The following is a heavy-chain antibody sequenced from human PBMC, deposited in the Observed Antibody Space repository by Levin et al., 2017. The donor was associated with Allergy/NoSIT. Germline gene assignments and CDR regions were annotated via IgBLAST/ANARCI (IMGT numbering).Heavy chain of an antibody. Sequence: GGSLRLSCAASGFTFSSYSMNWVRQAPGKGLEWVSYISSSSSTIYYADSVKGRFTMSRDNAKNSLYLQINSLRAEDTAVYYCVRGGGAYSSNWYLSAFDIWGQGTMVTVSS. CDR2: ISSSSSTI. D-gene: IGHD6-13*01. J-gene: IGHJ3*02. CDR3: VRGGGAYSSNWYLSAFDI. CDR1: GFTFSSYS. V-gene: IGHV3-48*01.